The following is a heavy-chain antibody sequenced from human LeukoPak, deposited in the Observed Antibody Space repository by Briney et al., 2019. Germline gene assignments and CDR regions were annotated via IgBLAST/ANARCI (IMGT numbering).Heavy chain of an antibody. CDR3: ARERIYGDYGNWFDP. V-gene: IGHV3-11*04. CDR1: GFTFSDYY. Sequence: PGGSLRLSCAASGFTFSDYYMSWIRQAPGKGLEWVSYISSSGSTIYYADSVKGRFTISRDNAKNSLYLQMNSLRAEDTAVYYCARERIYGDYGNWFDPWGQGTLVTVSS. CDR2: ISSSGSTI. D-gene: IGHD4-17*01. J-gene: IGHJ5*02.